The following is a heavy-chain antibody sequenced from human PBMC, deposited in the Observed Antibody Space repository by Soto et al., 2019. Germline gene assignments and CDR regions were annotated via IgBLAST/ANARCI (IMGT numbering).Heavy chain of an antibody. CDR3: ARVSVAGSRAFDI. D-gene: IGHD6-19*01. J-gene: IGHJ3*02. CDR2: IIPILGIA. Sequence: QVQLVQSGAEVKKPGSSVKVSCKASGGTFSSYTISWVRQAPGQGLEWMGRIIPILGIANYAQKFQGRVTITADKSTSTDYMELRSLRSEDTAVYYCARVSVAGSRAFDIWGQGTMVTVSS. CDR1: GGTFSSYT. V-gene: IGHV1-69*02.